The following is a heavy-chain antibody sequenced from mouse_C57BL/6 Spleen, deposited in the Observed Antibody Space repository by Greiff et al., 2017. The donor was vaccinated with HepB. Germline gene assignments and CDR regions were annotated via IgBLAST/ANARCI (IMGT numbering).Heavy chain of an antibody. CDR2: IYPGDGDT. CDR1: GYAFSSYW. J-gene: IGHJ2*01. V-gene: IGHV1-80*01. Sequence: QVQLQQSGAELVKPGASVKISCKASGYAFSSYWMNWVKQRPGKGLEWIGQIYPGDGDTNYNGKFKGKATLTADKSSSTAYMQLSSLTSEDSAVYFCARSGGNYLYYFDYWGQGTTLTVSS. CDR3: ARSGGNYLYYFDY. D-gene: IGHD2-1*01.